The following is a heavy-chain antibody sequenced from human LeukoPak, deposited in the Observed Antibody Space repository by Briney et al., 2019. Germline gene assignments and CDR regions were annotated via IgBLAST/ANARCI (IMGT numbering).Heavy chain of an antibody. Sequence: GGSLRLSCAAPGFTVSSNYMSWVRQAPGKGLEWVSVIYSGGSTYYADSVKGRFTISRDNSKNTLYLQMNSLRAEDTAVYYCANQLWFGELLIDYWGQGTLVTVSS. CDR2: IYSGGST. D-gene: IGHD3-10*01. V-gene: IGHV3-66*01. CDR3: ANQLWFGELLIDY. CDR1: GFTVSSNY. J-gene: IGHJ4*02.